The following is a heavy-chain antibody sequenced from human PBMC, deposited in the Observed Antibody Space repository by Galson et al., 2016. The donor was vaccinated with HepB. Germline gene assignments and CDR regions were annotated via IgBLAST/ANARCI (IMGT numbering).Heavy chain of an antibody. CDR3: ARVRAVGSSGYYNWFDP. CDR1: GFSLNSGGMC. J-gene: IGHJ5*02. Sequence: PALVKPTQTLTLTCTFSGFSLNSGGMCVSWIRQPPGKALEWLALIDWDDDKKYSTSLRSRLTISKDTSSNQVVLTMTNMDPVDTATYYCARVRAVGSSGYYNWFDPWGQGTLVTVSS. CDR2: IDWDDDK. D-gene: IGHD3-22*01. V-gene: IGHV2-70*13.